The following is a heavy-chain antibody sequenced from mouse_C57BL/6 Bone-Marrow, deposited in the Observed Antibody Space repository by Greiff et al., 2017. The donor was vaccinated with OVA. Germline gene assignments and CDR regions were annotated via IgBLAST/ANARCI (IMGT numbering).Heavy chain of an antibody. D-gene: IGHD1-1*01. V-gene: IGHV1-69*01. Sequence: VQLQQPGAELVMPGASVKLSCKASGYTFTSYWMHWVKQRPGQGLEWIGEIDPSDSYTNYNQKFKGKSTLTVDKSSSTAYMQLSSLTSEDSAVYYCARLRGWYFDVWGTGTTVTVSS. CDR3: ARLRGWYFDV. CDR1: GYTFTSYW. J-gene: IGHJ1*03. CDR2: IDPSDSYT.